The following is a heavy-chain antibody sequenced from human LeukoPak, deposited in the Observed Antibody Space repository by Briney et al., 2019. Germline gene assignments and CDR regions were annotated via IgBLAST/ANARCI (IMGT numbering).Heavy chain of an antibody. J-gene: IGHJ4*02. CDR1: GFTLSHYY. CDR3: ARQGSEIDY. CDR2: ISSSGDTI. Sequence: MPGGSLRLSCAASGFTLSHYYMTWFRQAPGKGLEWLSCISSSGDTIYYADSVKGRFTVSRDNAENSLYLQMNSLRAEDTAMYYCARQGSEIDYWGQGTLVTVSS. V-gene: IGHV3-11*01.